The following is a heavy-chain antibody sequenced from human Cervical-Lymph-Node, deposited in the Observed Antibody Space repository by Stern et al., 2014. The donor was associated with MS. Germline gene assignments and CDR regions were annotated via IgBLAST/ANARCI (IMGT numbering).Heavy chain of an antibody. CDR2: IYPGESDT. J-gene: IGHJ3*01. CDR3: ATTSPIEVVEDKYDAFDL. Sequence: EVQLVQSGAEVREPGESLTISCKGSGYTFSGYWIGWVRQMPGKGQEGMGIIYPGESDTRYSPSFQGHVTISADKSISTAYLQWSSLKASDTAMYYCATTSPIEVVEDKYDAFDLWGQGTLVTVSS. CDR1: GYTFSGYW. V-gene: IGHV5-51*01. D-gene: IGHD2-15*01.